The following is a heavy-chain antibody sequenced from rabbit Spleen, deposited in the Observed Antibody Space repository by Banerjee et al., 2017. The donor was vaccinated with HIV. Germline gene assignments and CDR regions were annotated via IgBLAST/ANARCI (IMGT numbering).Heavy chain of an antibody. V-gene: IGHV1S45*01. CDR1: GFSFSSNW. Sequence: LEESRGGLVKPGGTLTLTCTVSGFSFSSNWICWVRQAPGKGLEWIACIDTNDGDTDYANWPKGRFTISKTSSTTVTLQMTSLTAADTATYFCARDTGSGHYIDAYFDLWGPGTLVTVS. CDR2: IDTNDGDT. CDR3: ARDTGSGHYIDAYFDL. J-gene: IGHJ4*01. D-gene: IGHD1-1*01.